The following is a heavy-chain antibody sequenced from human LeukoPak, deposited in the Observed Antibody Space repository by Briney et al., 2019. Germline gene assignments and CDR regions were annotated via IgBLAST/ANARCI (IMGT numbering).Heavy chain of an antibody. CDR3: ARDQYYGSGSFDY. D-gene: IGHD3-10*01. J-gene: IGHJ4*02. CDR2: INPNSGGT. V-gene: IGHV1-2*06. Sequence: RINPNSGGTNYAQKFQGRVTMTRDTSISTAYMELSRLRSDDTAVYYCARDQYYGSGSFDYWGQGTLVTVSS.